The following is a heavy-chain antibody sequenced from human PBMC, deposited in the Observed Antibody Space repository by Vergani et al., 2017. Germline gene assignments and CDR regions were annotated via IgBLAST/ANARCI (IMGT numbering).Heavy chain of an antibody. V-gene: IGHV4-30-4*01. Sequence: QVRLQESGPGLVKPSQTLSLTCTVSGGSIRSGDYFWSWIRQPPGNGLEYIGYIFYSGSTYYNPSLKSRVTISVDTSRNQFSLKLSSVTAADTAVYSCAAFLXTWGPYYPHFMAVWGKGTTVTVSS. CDR2: IFYSGST. J-gene: IGHJ6*03. D-gene: IGHD3-16*01. CDR3: AAFLXTWGPYYPHFMAV. CDR1: GGSIRSGDYF.